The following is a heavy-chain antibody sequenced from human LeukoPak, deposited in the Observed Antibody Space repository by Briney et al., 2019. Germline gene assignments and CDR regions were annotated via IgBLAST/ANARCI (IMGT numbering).Heavy chain of an antibody. V-gene: IGHV4-39*07. CDR2: IYFSGST. CDR3: ARTAGYGLEPVEY. J-gene: IGHJ4*02. CDR1: GGSINISNYY. Sequence: SEALSLTCTVSGGSINISNYYWGWIRQPPGKGLEWMGAIYFSGSTYYNPSLMSRVTISVDTSKNQFSLRLSSVTAVDTGVYYCARTAGYGLEPVEYWGQGTPVTVSS. D-gene: IGHD1-1*01.